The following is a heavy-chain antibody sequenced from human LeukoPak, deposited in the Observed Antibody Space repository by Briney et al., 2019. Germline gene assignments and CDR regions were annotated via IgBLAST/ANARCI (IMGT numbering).Heavy chain of an antibody. CDR3: AKEQPDSCYEYYFDY. V-gene: IGHV3-64D*06. J-gene: IGHJ4*02. Sequence: GGSLRLSCSASGFTFSSYAMHWVREAQGKGLEYVSAIITNALSPYYPHSLKPIFTVSRDNSNNPLYLQMSSLTAEDTALYYCAKEQPDSCYEYYFDYWRQGTLVTVSS. CDR1: GFTFSSYA. CDR2: IITNALSP. D-gene: IGHD5-12*01.